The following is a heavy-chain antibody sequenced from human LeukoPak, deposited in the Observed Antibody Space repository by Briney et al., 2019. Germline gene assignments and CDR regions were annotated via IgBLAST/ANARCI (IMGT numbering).Heavy chain of an antibody. CDR3: ARGRSYGFDFDS. CDR2: KYYSGST. CDR1: GVSINTCCYY. J-gene: IGHJ4*02. Sequence: ETLSLTCDVSGVSINTCCYYWTWIRQPPGKGLEWIGYKYYSGSTRYNSSLRSRLTISLDSSKNQFSLRLTSVTAADTAVYYCARGRSYGFDFDSWGPGTLVIVSS. D-gene: IGHD5-18*01. V-gene: IGHV4-61*01.